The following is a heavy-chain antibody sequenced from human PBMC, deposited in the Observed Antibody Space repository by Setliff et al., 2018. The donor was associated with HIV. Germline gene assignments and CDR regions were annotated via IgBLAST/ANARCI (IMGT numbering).Heavy chain of an antibody. CDR1: GGSISNYY. D-gene: IGHD3-10*01. CDR3: ARGDNYYYTSGTFHNGLDCFDF. J-gene: IGHJ3*01. V-gene: IGHV4-59*01. Sequence: PSETLSLTCTVSGGSISNYYWNWIRQPPGKGLEWIGYIYYTGSTNYDPSLKSRVTISPDTSKDQFSLKLSSVTAADTAIYYCARGDNYYYTSGTFHNGLDCFDFWSQGTMVTVSS. CDR2: IYYTGST.